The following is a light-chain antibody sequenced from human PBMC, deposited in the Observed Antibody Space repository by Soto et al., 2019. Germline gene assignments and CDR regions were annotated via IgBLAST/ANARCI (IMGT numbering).Light chain of an antibody. CDR1: NSDVGDYNY. Sequence: QAVLTQPACVSGSPGQSITISCTGTNSDVGDYNYVSWYQHHPGKAPKLIIYEVTNRPSGVSNRFSGSKSGNTASLTISGLQAEDEADYYCSSYTSITTLDVFGTGTKVTAL. V-gene: IGLV2-14*01. J-gene: IGLJ1*01. CDR2: EVT. CDR3: SSYTSITTLDV.